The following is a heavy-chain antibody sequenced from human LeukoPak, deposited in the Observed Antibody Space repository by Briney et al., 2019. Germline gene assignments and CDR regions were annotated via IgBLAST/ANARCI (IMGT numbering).Heavy chain of an antibody. Sequence: GLAERLSCKLSGFIATTNSMSWVRQAPGEGVECVLYIYSDNNHYLDSVYGRLTISRDNSHNTLCIQMNSLRAEDTAVYYCARRAGAYSHPYDYWGQGTLVTVSS. J-gene: IGHJ4*02. CDR2: IYSDNN. CDR3: ARRAGAYSHPYDY. V-gene: IGHV3-53*01. D-gene: IGHD4/OR15-4a*01. CDR1: GFIATTNS.